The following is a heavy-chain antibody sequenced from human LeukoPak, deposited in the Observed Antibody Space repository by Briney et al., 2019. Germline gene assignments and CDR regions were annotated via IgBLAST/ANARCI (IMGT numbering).Heavy chain of an antibody. CDR2: MYFSGST. D-gene: IGHD2-2*01. J-gene: IGHJ5*02. CDR3: ARQLGYCSTTSCYPYFDP. Sequence: SETLSLTCTVSGGSISSYYWSWIRQPPGKGLEWIGYMYFSGSTNYNPSLESRVTISVDTSKNQFSLKLSSVTAADTAVYYCARQLGYCSTTSCYPYFDPWGQGTLVTVSA. CDR1: GGSISSYY. V-gene: IGHV4-59*08.